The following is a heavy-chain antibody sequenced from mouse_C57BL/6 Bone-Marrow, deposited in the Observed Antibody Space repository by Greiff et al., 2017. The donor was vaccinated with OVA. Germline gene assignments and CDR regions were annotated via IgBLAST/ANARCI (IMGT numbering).Heavy chain of an antibody. CDR2: INPSNGGT. CDR3: ARGRLRRPFAY. Sequence: QVHVKQSGTELVKPGASVKLSCKASGYTFTSYWMHWVKQRPGQGLEWIGNINPSNGGTNYNEKFKSKATLTVDKSSSTAYMQLSSLTSEDSAVYYCARGRLRRPFAYWGQGTLVTVSA. J-gene: IGHJ3*01. CDR1: GYTFTSYW. V-gene: IGHV1-53*01. D-gene: IGHD2-4*01.